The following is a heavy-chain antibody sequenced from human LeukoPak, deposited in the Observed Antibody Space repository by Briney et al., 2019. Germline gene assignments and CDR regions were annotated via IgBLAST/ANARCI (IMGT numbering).Heavy chain of an antibody. J-gene: IGHJ3*02. V-gene: IGHV4-59*08. CDR2: IYYSGST. D-gene: IGHD2-15*01. CDR3: ARGGTFDAFDI. CDR1: GGSISSYY. Sequence: SETLSLTCTVSGGSISSYYWSWIRQPPGKGLEWIGYIYYSGSTNYNPSLKSRVTISVDTSKNQFSLNLSSVTAADTAVYYCARGGTFDAFDICGQGTMVTVSA.